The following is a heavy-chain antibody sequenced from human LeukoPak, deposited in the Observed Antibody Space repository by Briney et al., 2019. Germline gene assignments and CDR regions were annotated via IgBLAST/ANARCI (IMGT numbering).Heavy chain of an antibody. CDR1: GDSISSSSYY. Sequence: SGTLSLTCTVSGDSISSSSYYWGWIRQPPGKGLECIGSIYYSGSTYYNPSLKSRVTISADTSKNQFSLKLSSVTAADTAVYYCARTGGANPTWFTYYFDYWGQGTLVTVSS. D-gene: IGHD3-10*01. V-gene: IGHV4-39*01. J-gene: IGHJ4*02. CDR2: IYYSGST. CDR3: ARTGGANPTWFTYYFDY.